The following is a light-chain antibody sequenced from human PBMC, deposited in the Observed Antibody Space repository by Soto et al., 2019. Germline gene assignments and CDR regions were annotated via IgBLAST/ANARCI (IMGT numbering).Light chain of an antibody. Sequence: DVVLTQTPLSSPVTLGQPASISCRSSQSLLHSDGTTYLSWLHQRPGQPPSLLIYSVSNRFSGVPDRFSGSEAATDFTLNISRVEAEDVGVYYCLQATQSPPYTFGQGTKLEI. CDR3: LQATQSPPYT. CDR1: QSLLHSDGTTY. J-gene: IGKJ2*01. CDR2: SVS. V-gene: IGKV2-24*01.